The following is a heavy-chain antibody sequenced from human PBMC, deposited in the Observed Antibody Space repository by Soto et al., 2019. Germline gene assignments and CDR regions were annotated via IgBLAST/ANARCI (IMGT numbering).Heavy chain of an antibody. D-gene: IGHD3-22*01. V-gene: IGHV3-33*01. CDR1: GFTFSSYG. J-gene: IGHJ3*02. CDR3: ASGYYDSSGYYGDAFDI. Sequence: QVQLVESGGGVVQPGRSLRLSCAASGFTFSSYGMHWVRQAPGKGLEWVAVIWYDGSNKYYADSVKGRFTISRDNSKNTLYLQMNSLRAEDTAVYYCASGYYDSSGYYGDAFDIWGQGTMVTVSS. CDR2: IWYDGSNK.